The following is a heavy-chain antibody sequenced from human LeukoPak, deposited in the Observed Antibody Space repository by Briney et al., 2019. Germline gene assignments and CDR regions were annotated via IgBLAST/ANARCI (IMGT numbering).Heavy chain of an antibody. J-gene: IGHJ4*02. CDR3: ARDVTYYDSTVPLS. CDR2: ISSSSSYI. V-gene: IGHV3-21*01. CDR1: GFTFSSYS. D-gene: IGHD3-22*01. Sequence: GGSLRLSCAASGFTFSSYSMTWVRQAPGKGLEWVSSISSSSSYIYYADSVKGRFTISRDNAKNSLYLQMNSLRAEDTAVYYCARDVTYYDSTVPLSWGQGTLVTVSS.